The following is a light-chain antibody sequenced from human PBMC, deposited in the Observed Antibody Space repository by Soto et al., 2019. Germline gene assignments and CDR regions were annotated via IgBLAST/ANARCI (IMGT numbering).Light chain of an antibody. V-gene: IGLV2-14*03. J-gene: IGLJ1*01. Sequence: QSVLTQPASVSGSPGQSITISCTGTSSDVGAYNFVSWYQQHPGKAPKVMIYDVTNRPSGVSDRFSGSKSGNTASLTISGLQAEDEADYYCGSYTSSSSSVFGTGTKLTVL. CDR2: DVT. CDR1: SSDVGAYNF. CDR3: GSYTSSSSSV.